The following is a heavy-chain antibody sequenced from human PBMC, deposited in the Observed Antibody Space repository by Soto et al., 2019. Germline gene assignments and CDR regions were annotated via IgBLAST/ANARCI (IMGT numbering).Heavy chain of an antibody. D-gene: IGHD6-6*01. CDR2: ISSSSSYI. CDR3: ASIQLGYDAFDI. V-gene: IGHV3-21*01. J-gene: IGHJ3*02. Sequence: EVQLVESGGGLVKPGGSLRLSCAASGFTFSSYSMNWVRQAPGKGREWVSSISSSSSYIYYADSVKGRFTISRDNAKNSLYLQMNSLRAEDTAVYYCASIQLGYDAFDIWGQGTMVTVSS. CDR1: GFTFSSYS.